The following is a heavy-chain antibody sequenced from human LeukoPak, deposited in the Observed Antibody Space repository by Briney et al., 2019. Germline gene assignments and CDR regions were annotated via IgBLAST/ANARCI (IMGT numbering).Heavy chain of an antibody. J-gene: IGHJ4*02. D-gene: IGHD4-23*01. Sequence: PSETLSLTCAVYGGSFSGYYWSWIRQPPGKGLEWIGEINHSGSTNYNPSLKSRVTISVDTSKNQFSLKLSSVTAADTAVYYCARGVYKHTVVNPNRGICFDYWGQGTLVTVSS. CDR2: INHSGST. CDR3: ARGVYKHTVVNPNRGICFDY. CDR1: GGSFSGYY. V-gene: IGHV4-34*01.